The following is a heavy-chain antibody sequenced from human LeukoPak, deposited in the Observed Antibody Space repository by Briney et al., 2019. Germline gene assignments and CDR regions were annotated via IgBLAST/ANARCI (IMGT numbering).Heavy chain of an antibody. D-gene: IGHD5-18*01. CDR3: ARDRSDTAMPLGY. J-gene: IGHJ4*02. Sequence: ASLKVSCKASGYTFTSYYMHCVRQAPGQGLEWMGIINPSGGSTSYAQKLQGRVTMTRDTSTSTVYMELSSLRSEDTAVYYCARDRSDTAMPLGYWGQGTLVTVSS. CDR2: INPSGGST. V-gene: IGHV1-46*01. CDR1: GYTFTSYY.